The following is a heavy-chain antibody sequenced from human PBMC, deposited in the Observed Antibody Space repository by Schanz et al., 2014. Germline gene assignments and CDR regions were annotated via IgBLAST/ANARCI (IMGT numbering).Heavy chain of an antibody. Sequence: VQLVESGGALVQPGGSLRLSCSASGFTFSDHWMSWVRQPPGKGLEWVANIKGDSREKNYVDSVKGRFTLSRDNAKNSIYLQMNSLSIEDKAVYYCARGPNSVNEIDYWGQGTLVTVSS. D-gene: IGHD5-12*01. J-gene: IGHJ4*02. V-gene: IGHV3-7*03. CDR2: IKGDSREK. CDR3: ARGPNSVNEIDY. CDR1: GFTFSDHW.